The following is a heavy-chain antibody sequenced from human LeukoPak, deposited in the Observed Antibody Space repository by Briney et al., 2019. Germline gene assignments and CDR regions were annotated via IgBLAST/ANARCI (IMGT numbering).Heavy chain of an antibody. V-gene: IGHV2-5*02. Sequence: SGPTLVNPTQTLTLTCTFSGFSLTTNGVGVGWIRQPPGKALEWLALIYWDDAKRYSPSLKGRLTLTKDTSKNQVVLTMTNMDPLDTATYFCAHRRWHNNVCFPFDYWGQGILVTVSS. CDR3: AHRRWHNNVCFPFDY. CDR1: GFSLTTNGVG. D-gene: IGHD1-14*01. CDR2: IYWDDAK. J-gene: IGHJ4*02.